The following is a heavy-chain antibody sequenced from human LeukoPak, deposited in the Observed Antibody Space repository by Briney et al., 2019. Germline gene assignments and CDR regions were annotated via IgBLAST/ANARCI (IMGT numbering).Heavy chain of an antibody. CDR3: ARFPRYSYGYSLFDY. D-gene: IGHD5-18*01. Sequence: SETLSLTCAVYGGSFSGYYWSWIRQPPGKGLEWIGETNHSGSTNYNPSLKSRVTISVDTSKNQFSLKLSSVTAADTAVCYCARFPRYSYGYSLFDYWGQGTLVTVSS. J-gene: IGHJ4*02. CDR1: GGSFSGYY. V-gene: IGHV4-34*01. CDR2: TNHSGST.